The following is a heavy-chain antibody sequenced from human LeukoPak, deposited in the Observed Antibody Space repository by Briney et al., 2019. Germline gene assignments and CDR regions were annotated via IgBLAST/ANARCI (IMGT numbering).Heavy chain of an antibody. D-gene: IGHD3-9*01. CDR2: INPNSGGT. J-gene: IGHJ4*02. CDR3: ARRYDILTGYYWFDY. Sequence: ASVKVSCKASGYTFTGYYMHWVRQAPGQGLEWMGWINPNSGGTNYAQKFQGRVTMTRDTSISTAYMELSRLRPDDTAVYYCARRYDILTGYYWFDYWGQGTLVTVSS. CDR1: GYTFTGYY. V-gene: IGHV1-2*02.